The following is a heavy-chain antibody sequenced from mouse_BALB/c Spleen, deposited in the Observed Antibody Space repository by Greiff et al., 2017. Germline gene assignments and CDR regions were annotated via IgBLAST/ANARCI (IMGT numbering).Heavy chain of an antibody. D-gene: IGHD2-10*01. J-gene: IGHJ2*01. Sequence: DVKLVESGGGLVKPGGSLKLSCAASGFTFSSYAMSWVRQSPEKRLEWVAEISSGGSYTYYPDTVTGRFTISRDNAKNTLYLEMSSLRSEDTAMYYCARAAYYGNYPYYFDYWGQGTTLTVSS. CDR1: GFTFSSYA. CDR3: ARAAYYGNYPYYFDY. V-gene: IGHV5-9-4*01. CDR2: ISSGGSYT.